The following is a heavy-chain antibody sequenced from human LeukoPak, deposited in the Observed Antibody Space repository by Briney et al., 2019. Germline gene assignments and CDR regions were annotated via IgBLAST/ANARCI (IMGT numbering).Heavy chain of an antibody. V-gene: IGHV1-69*13. CDR3: ASSPYSSSSRHYFDY. J-gene: IGHJ4*02. CDR2: IIPIFGTA. D-gene: IGHD6-6*01. Sequence: GASVKVSCKASGGTFSSYAISWARQAPGQGLEWMGGIIPIFGTANYAQKFQGRVTITADESTSTAYMELSSLRSEDTAVYYCASSPYSSSSRHYFDYWGQGTLVTVSS. CDR1: GGTFSSYA.